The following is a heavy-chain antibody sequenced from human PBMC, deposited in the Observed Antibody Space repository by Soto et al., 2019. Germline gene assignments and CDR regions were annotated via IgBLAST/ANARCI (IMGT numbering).Heavy chain of an antibody. V-gene: IGHV3-15*07. CDR2: IKSKTDGGTT. CDR1: GFTFSNAW. J-gene: IGHJ4*02. Sequence: GGSLRLSCAASGFTFSNAWMNWVRQAPGKGQERVGRIKSKTDGGTTDYAAPVKGRFTISRDDSKNTLYLQMNSLKTEDTAVYFCITEPLDYYDSSGSTAYWGQGTLVTVSS. D-gene: IGHD3-22*01. CDR3: ITEPLDYYDSSGSTAY.